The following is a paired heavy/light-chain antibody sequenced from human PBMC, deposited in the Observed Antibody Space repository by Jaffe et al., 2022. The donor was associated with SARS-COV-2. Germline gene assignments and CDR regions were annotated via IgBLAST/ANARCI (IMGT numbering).Heavy chain of an antibody. J-gene: IGHJ4*02. Sequence: EVQLLESGGGFVQPGGSLRLSCAASGFTFSTYGMSWVRQAPGMGLEWVSSISYHSVDTFYADSVRGRFTVSRDNSKNTLYLQMNSLIAEDTAVYYCARGARIATIDYWGPGTLVTVSS. CDR3: ARGARIATIDY. CDR1: GFTFSTYG. D-gene: IGHD6-13*01. V-gene: IGHV3-23*01. CDR2: ISYHSVDT.
Light chain of an antibody. CDR1: QSVSTY. CDR3: QHRSNWPIT. Sequence: EIVLTQSPATLSLSPGERATLSCRASQSVSTYLAWYQQRPGQAPRLLIYDASNRGTGTPARFSGSGSGTDFTLTISSLEPEDFAVYYCQHRSNWPITFGQGTRLEIK. J-gene: IGKJ5*01. V-gene: IGKV3-11*01. CDR2: DAS.